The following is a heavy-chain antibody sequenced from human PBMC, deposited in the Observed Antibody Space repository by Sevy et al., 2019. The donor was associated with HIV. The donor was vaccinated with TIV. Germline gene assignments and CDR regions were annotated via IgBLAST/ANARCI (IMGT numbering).Heavy chain of an antibody. Sequence: GGSLRLSCAGSGFTFSDYWMTWVRQAPGTGLEWVADISYDGNYKNYADSVKGRFPISRDNSKNTLYLEMSSLTAEDTAMYYCARVGYFYDSSGYPTYYYYGMDVWGQGTTVTVSS. D-gene: IGHD3-22*01. CDR3: ARVGYFYDSSGYPTYYYYGMDV. V-gene: IGHV3-30*03. CDR1: GFTFSDYW. CDR2: ISYDGNYK. J-gene: IGHJ6*02.